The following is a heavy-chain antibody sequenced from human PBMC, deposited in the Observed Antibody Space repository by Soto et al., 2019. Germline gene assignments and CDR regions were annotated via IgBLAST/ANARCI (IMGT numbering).Heavy chain of an antibody. CDR1: GFTFSSYS. V-gene: IGHV3-21*01. CDR3: ARDILPSGYDSFFDY. J-gene: IGHJ4*02. D-gene: IGHD5-12*01. Sequence: PGGSLRLSCAASGFTFSSYSMNWVRRAPGKGLDWVSSISSSSGYIYYADSVKGRFTISRDNAKNSLYLQMNSLRAEDTAVYYCARDILPSGYDSFFDYWGQGTLVTVSS. CDR2: ISSSSGYI.